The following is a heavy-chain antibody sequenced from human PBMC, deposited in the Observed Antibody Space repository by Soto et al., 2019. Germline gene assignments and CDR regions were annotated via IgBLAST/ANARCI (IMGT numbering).Heavy chain of an antibody. V-gene: IGHV4-31*03. Sequence: SETLSLTCTVSGGSISSGGYYWSWIRQHPGKGLEWIGYIYYSGSTYYNPSLKSRVTISVDTSKNQFSLKLSSVTAADSAVYFCARLEGLATISYYFDFWGQGALVTVSS. J-gene: IGHJ4*02. CDR1: GGSISSGGYY. CDR2: IYYSGST. CDR3: ARLEGLATISYYFDF. D-gene: IGHD3-9*01.